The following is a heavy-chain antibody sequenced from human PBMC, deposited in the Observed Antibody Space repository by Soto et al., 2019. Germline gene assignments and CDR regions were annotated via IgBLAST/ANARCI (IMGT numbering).Heavy chain of an antibody. D-gene: IGHD2-21*01. J-gene: IGHJ4*02. CDR2: VYYTGIT. Sequence: SETLSLTCPVSGDSFSITNYYWGWIRQPPGKGLEWIGSVYYTGITYYSPSLKSRVIISVDTSKKQFSLDLSSVTAADTAIYYCVSQVPGIANYFDYWGQGALVT. CDR1: GDSFSITNYY. V-gene: IGHV4-39*01. CDR3: VSQVPGIANYFDY.